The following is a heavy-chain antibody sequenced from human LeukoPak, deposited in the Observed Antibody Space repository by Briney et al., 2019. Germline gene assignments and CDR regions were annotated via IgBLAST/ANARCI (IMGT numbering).Heavy chain of an antibody. CDR1: VYTFTGYY. Sequence: GASVTVSCKSSVYTFTGYYMHWVRQAPGQGLEWMGWINPNSRGTNYAQKFQGRVTMTRDTSISTAYMELSRLRSTDTAVYYCARGVYSSSSGDFDYWGQGTLVTVSS. CDR2: INPNSRGT. D-gene: IGHD6-6*01. V-gene: IGHV1-2*02. J-gene: IGHJ4*02. CDR3: ARGVYSSSSGDFDY.